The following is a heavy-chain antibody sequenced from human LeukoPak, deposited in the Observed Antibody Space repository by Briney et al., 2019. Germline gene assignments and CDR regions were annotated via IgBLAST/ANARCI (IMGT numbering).Heavy chain of an antibody. CDR3: ARIIWRIPAPGINDAFDI. Sequence: SGPALVKPTQTLTLTCTFSGFSLSTGGMCVSWIRQPPGKALEWLARIDWDDDKYYSTSLKTRLTISKDTSKNQVVLIMTNMDPVDTATYYCARIIWRIPAPGINDAFDIWGQGTLVTVSS. D-gene: IGHD6-13*01. CDR1: GFSLSTGGMC. V-gene: IGHV2-70*11. J-gene: IGHJ3*02. CDR2: IDWDDDK.